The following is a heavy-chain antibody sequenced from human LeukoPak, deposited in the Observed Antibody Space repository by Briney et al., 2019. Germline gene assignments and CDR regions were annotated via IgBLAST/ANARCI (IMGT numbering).Heavy chain of an antibody. CDR2: ISYDGSNK. J-gene: IGHJ4*02. CDR1: GFTFSSYG. D-gene: IGHD5-12*01. Sequence: GGSLRLSCAASGFTFSSYGMHWVRQAPGKGLEWVAVISYDGSNKYYADSVKGRFTISRDNSKNTLYLQMNSLRAEDTAVYYCAISEWVPYYFDYWGQGTLVTVSS. CDR3: AISEWVPYYFDY. V-gene: IGHV3-30*03.